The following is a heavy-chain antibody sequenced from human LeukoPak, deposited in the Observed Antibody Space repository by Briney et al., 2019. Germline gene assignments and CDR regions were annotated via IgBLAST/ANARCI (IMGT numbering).Heavy chain of an antibody. V-gene: IGHV1-2*02. J-gene: IGHJ1*01. CDR3: ARGSYDSSDFEYFHH. CDR1: GYTFTGSY. Sequence: ASVKVSCKASGYTFTGSYMHWVRQAPGQGLEWMGWINPNSGGTNYAQKFQGRVTMTRDTSIGTAYMELNRLRSDDTAVYYCARGSYDSSDFEYFHHWGQGTLVTVSS. CDR2: INPNSGGT. D-gene: IGHD3-22*01.